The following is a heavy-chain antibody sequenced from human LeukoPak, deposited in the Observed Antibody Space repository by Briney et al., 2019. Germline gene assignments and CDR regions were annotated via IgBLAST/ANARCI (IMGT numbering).Heavy chain of an antibody. CDR1: GYTFISYG. Sequence: ASVKVSCKASGYTFISYGITWVRQAPGQGLEWMGWISPYTTKTNYTQSLQGRVTMTTDTSTSTAYMELRSLRSDDTAVYYCAREGGVGPTAPPDYYSYQMDVWGKGTTVTVSS. CDR3: AREGGVGPTAPPDYYSYQMDV. D-gene: IGHD1-26*01. V-gene: IGHV1-18*01. CDR2: ISPYTTKT. J-gene: IGHJ6*03.